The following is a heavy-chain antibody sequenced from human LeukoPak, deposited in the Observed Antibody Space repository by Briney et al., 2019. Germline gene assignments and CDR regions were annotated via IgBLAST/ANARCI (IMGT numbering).Heavy chain of an antibody. D-gene: IGHD5-12*01. CDR1: GFTFDDYA. CDR3: AKDKRYSGYDPFDY. V-gene: IGHV3-43*02. J-gene: IGHJ4*02. CDR2: ISGDGGST. Sequence: GGSLRLSCAASGFTFDDYAMHWVRQAPGKGLEWVSLISGDGGSTYCADSVKGRFTISRDNSKNSLYLQMNSLRTEDTALYYCAKDKRYSGYDPFDYWGQGTLVTVSS.